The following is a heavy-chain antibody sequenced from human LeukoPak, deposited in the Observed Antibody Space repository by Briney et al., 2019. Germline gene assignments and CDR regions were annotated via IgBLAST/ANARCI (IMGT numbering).Heavy chain of an antibody. CDR2: ISNNGGYT. Sequence: GGSLRLSCAASGFTFSSSDMSWVRQAPGKGLEWVSAISNNGGYTYYADSVQGRFAISRDNSKSTLCLQMNSLRAEDTAVYYCAKQLGYCSDGSCYFPYWGQGTLVTVSS. V-gene: IGHV3-23*01. CDR1: GFTFSSSD. CDR3: AKQLGYCSDGSCYFPY. D-gene: IGHD2-15*01. J-gene: IGHJ4*02.